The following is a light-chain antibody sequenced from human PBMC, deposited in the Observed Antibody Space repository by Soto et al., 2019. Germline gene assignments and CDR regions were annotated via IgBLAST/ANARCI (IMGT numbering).Light chain of an antibody. V-gene: IGKV3-11*01. CDR2: DSS. CDR1: QSVSSY. CDR3: QPRSNWPPGFT. J-gene: IGKJ3*01. Sequence: EIVLTQSPATLSLSPVERATLSCSASQSVSSYLAWYQQKPGQAPRLLSYDSSNKATDIPARFSGSGSGTDFTLTISSLGPEDFVVYSCQPRSNWPPGFTFGPGTKVDIK.